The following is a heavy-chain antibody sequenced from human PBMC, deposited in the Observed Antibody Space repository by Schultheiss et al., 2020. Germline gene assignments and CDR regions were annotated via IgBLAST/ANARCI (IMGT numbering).Heavy chain of an antibody. CDR3: ARGGLYQEVDY. Sequence: SETLSLTCTVSGGSIRGSSNYYWSWIRQPPGKGLEWINYIYYSGSTNYNPSLKSRVTISVDTSKNQFSLKLSSVTAADTAVYYCARGGLYQEVDYWGQGTLVTVSS. D-gene: IGHD2-2*01. J-gene: IGHJ4*02. V-gene: IGHV4-61*01. CDR1: GGSIRGSSNYY. CDR2: IYYSGST.